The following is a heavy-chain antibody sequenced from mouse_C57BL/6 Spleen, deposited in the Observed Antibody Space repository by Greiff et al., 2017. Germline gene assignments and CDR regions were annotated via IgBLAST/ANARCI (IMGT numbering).Heavy chain of an antibody. Sequence: DVQLVESGGGLVKPGGSLKLSCAASGFTFSSYAMSWVRQTPEKRLEWVATISDGGSYTYYPDNVKGRFTISRDNAKNNLYLQMNHLKSEDTARYYCATTVVATGFAYWGQGTLVTVSA. V-gene: IGHV5-4*01. J-gene: IGHJ3*01. CDR2: ISDGGSYT. D-gene: IGHD1-1*01. CDR3: ATTVVATGFAY. CDR1: GFTFSSYA.